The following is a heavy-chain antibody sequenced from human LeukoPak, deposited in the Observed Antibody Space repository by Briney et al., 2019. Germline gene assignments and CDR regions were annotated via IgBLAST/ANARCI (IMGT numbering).Heavy chain of an antibody. V-gene: IGHV4-59*01. CDR1: GGSFSTYY. Sequence: TSETLSLTCTVPGGSFSTYYWSWIRQPPGKGLEWIGYISYSGSANYNPSLKSRVAISVDTSKKQVSLKLRSVTAADTAVYYCARDRAAAGNLDYWGQGTLVTVSS. CDR3: ARDRAAAGNLDY. D-gene: IGHD6-13*01. CDR2: ISYSGSA. J-gene: IGHJ4*02.